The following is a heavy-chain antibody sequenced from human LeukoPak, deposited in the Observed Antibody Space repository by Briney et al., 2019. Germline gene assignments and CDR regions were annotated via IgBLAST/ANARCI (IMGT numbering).Heavy chain of an antibody. J-gene: IGHJ5*02. D-gene: IGHD3-22*01. CDR2: ISGSGGST. CDR3: AKDLAMIVPFHWFDP. V-gene: IGHV3-23*01. CDR1: GFTFSSYA. Sequence: PGGSLRLSCAASGFTFSSYAMSWVRHAPGKGLEWVSAISGSGGSTYYADSAKGRFTISRDNSKNTLYLQMNSLRAEDTAVYYCAKDLAMIVPFHWFDPWGQGTLVTVSS.